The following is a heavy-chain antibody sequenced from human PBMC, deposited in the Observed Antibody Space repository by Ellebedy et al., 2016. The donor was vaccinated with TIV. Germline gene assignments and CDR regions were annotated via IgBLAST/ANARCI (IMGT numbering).Heavy chain of an antibody. Sequence: PGGSLRLSCAASGFTFDDYAMHWVRQAPGKGLEWVSGISWNSGTIGHADSVKGRFSISRDNAKNSLHLEMNSLRAEDTALYYCAKDIQATVTAGEFDYWGQGTLVTVSS. CDR1: GFTFDDYA. V-gene: IGHV3-9*01. CDR2: ISWNSGTI. CDR3: AKDIQATVTAGEFDY. J-gene: IGHJ4*02. D-gene: IGHD4-17*01.